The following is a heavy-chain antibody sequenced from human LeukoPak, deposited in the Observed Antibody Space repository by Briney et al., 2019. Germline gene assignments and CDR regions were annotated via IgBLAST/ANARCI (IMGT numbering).Heavy chain of an antibody. CDR1: GFTFSNAW. D-gene: IGHD3-22*01. CDR3: ATESNSYDSSDFDH. J-gene: IGHJ4*02. Sequence: GGSLRLSRAASGFTFSNAWKNWVRQATGKGLEWVGRITSKTHGAIHEYAAPVKGRFIISRDDSRNTLYLQINSLRTEDTALYYCATESNSYDSSDFDHWGQGTLVTVSA. CDR2: ITSKTHGAIH. V-gene: IGHV3-15*01.